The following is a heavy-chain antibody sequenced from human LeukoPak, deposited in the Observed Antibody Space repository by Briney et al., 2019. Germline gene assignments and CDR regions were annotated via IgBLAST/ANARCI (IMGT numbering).Heavy chain of an antibody. CDR1: GYSISSGYY. J-gene: IGHJ5*02. D-gene: IGHD3-3*01. CDR3: ARVRADYDFWSGYSTQNWFDP. Sequence: KPSETLSLTCTVSGYSISSGYYWGWIRQPPGKGLEWIGSIYHSGSTYYNPSLKSRVTISVDTSKNQFSLKLSSVTAADTAVYYCARVRADYDFWSGYSTQNWFDPWGQGTLVTVSS. CDR2: IYHSGST. V-gene: IGHV4-38-2*02.